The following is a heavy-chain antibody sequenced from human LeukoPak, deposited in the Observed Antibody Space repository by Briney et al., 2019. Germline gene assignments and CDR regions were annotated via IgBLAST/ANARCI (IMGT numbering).Heavy chain of an antibody. CDR2: IYHSGST. V-gene: IGHV4-4*02. J-gene: IGHJ5*02. Sequence: PSETLSLTCAVSGGSISSTKWWSWVRQPPGKRLEWIGEIYHSGSTNYNPSLKSRVTISLDKSKDQFSLKLSSVTDADTAVYYCAREGTSGYSLDPWGQGTLVTVSS. D-gene: IGHD3-10*01. CDR3: AREGTSGYSLDP. CDR1: GGSISSTKW.